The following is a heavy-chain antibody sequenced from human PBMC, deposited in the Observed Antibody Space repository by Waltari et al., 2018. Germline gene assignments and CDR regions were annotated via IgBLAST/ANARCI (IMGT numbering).Heavy chain of an antibody. CDR3: ARLGGGAKGDYFDY. V-gene: IGHV4-39*01. Sequence: QLQLQESGPGLVKPSETLSLTCTVSGGSISSSSYYWGWLRQPPGKGLEWIGSIYYSGSTYYNPALKSRVTISVDTSKNQFSLKLSSVTAADTAVYYCARLGGGAKGDYFDYWGQGTLVTVSS. D-gene: IGHD1-26*01. CDR2: IYYSGST. J-gene: IGHJ4*02. CDR1: GGSISSSSYY.